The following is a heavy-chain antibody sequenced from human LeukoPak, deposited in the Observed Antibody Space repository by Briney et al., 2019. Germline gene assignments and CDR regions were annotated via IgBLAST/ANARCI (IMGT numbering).Heavy chain of an antibody. Sequence: SVKVSCKASGGTFSSYAISWVRQAPGQGLEWMGGIIPIFGTANYAQKFQGRVTITADESTSTAYMELSSLKSEDTAVYYCARGYRWFGPTGGFDPWGQGTLVTVSS. D-gene: IGHD3-10*01. V-gene: IGHV1-69*13. CDR3: ARGYRWFGPTGGFDP. CDR2: IIPIFGTA. CDR1: GGTFSSYA. J-gene: IGHJ5*02.